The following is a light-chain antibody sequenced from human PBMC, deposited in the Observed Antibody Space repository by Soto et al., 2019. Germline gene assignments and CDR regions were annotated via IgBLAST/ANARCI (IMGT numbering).Light chain of an antibody. CDR2: DVT. Sequence: QSVLTPPRAVSGSRGQSVTISCTVTSSDVGAYKYVSWYQHYPCEAPNVMIYDVTQRPSGVPDRFSGTKSGNTASLTTSRLQAEDEADYYCCSYAGTYTAGFASGPKATVL. CDR3: CSYAGTYTAG. J-gene: IGLJ1*01. V-gene: IGLV2-11*01. CDR1: SSDVGAYKY.